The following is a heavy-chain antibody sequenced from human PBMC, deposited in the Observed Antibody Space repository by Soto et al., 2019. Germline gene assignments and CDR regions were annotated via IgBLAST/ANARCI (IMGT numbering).Heavy chain of an antibody. J-gene: IGHJ3*02. CDR1: GDSVSNGDYY. D-gene: IGHD3-10*01. Sequence: SETLSLTCTVSGDSVSNGDYYLRWIRHLPRRGLEWIGYIYHSGSTFYNPSLESRVTISIDTSQSQFSLNVSSVTAADTAVYYCARFSITRRIIVYHGPFDMWGQGTMVTVSS. V-gene: IGHV4-31*03. CDR3: ARFSITRRIIVYHGPFDM. CDR2: IYHSGST.